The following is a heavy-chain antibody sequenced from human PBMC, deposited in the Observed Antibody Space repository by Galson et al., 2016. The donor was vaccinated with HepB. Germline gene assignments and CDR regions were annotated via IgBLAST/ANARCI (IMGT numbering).Heavy chain of an antibody. D-gene: IGHD6-19*01. CDR3: AGEANSGWYRVVDY. J-gene: IGHJ4*01. CDR2: ITYDGGNQ. CDR1: GFSVSTHG. Sequence: SLRLSCAGSGFSVSTHGMHWVRQVPGKGLEWVGVITYDGGNQHYSDSVKGRFTISRDISKNMVYLQMNSLRVEDTAVYYCAGEANSGWYRVVDYWGLEPWSPSPQ. V-gene: IGHV3-30*03.